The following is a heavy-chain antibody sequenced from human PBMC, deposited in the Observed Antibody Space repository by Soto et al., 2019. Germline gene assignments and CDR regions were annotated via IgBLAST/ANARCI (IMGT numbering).Heavy chain of an antibody. D-gene: IGHD3-3*01. CDR3: ALILASPGTYYFDY. Sequence: SETLSLTCTVSGGSISTADYYWSWIRQPPGKALEWIGYIYYSGSTYYNPSLKSRLTMSVDTSKNQFSLKLTSVAAADTAVYYCALILASPGTYYFDYWGPGTMLTVYS. V-gene: IGHV4-30-4*01. J-gene: IGHJ4*02. CDR1: GGSISTADYY. CDR2: IYYSGST.